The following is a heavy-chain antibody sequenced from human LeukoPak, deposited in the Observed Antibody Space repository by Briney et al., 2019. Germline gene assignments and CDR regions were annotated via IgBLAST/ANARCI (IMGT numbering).Heavy chain of an antibody. J-gene: IGHJ6*02. CDR3: ARDLPLMVRGVIITYHYGMDV. Sequence: PGGSLRLSCAASGFTVSSNYMSWVRQAPGKGLEWVSVIYSGGSTYYADSVKGRFTISRDNSKNTLYLQMNSLRAEDTAVYYCARDLPLMVRGVIITYHYGMDVWGQGTTVTVSS. D-gene: IGHD3-10*01. CDR1: GFTVSSNY. CDR2: IYSGGST. V-gene: IGHV3-66*01.